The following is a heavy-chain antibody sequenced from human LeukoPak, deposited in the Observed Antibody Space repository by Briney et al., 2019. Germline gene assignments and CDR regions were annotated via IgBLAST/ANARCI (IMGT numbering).Heavy chain of an antibody. Sequence: SVKVSCKSSGGTFISHTITWVRQAPGQGLEWMGKIIPLFGTANYAQRFQGRVTITADESTSTAYMELSSLRSEDTAVYYCARDGPHSSGWYSFWGQGTLVTVSS. CDR2: IIPLFGTA. V-gene: IGHV1-69*13. D-gene: IGHD6-19*01. CDR3: ARDGPHSSGWYSF. CDR1: GGTFISHT. J-gene: IGHJ4*02.